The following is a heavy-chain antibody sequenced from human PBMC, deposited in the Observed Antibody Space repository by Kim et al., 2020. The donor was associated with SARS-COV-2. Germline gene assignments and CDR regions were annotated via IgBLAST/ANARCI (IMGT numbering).Heavy chain of an antibody. V-gene: IGHV4-30-4*01. D-gene: IGHD6-13*01. CDR2: IYYSGST. CDR1: GGSISSGDYY. Sequence: SETLSLTCTVSGGSISSGDYYWSWIRQPPGKGLEWIGYIYYSGSTYYNPSLKSRVTISVDTSKNQFSLKLSSVTAADTAVYYCASLIRRAADPVKNDYWGQGTLVTVSS. J-gene: IGHJ4*02. CDR3: ASLIRRAADPVKNDY.